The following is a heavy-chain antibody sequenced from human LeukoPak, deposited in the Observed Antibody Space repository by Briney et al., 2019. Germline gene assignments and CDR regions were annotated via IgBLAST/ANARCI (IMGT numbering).Heavy chain of an antibody. CDR2: ISSSGDAT. CDR1: EFTFNAYA. V-gene: IGHV3-23*01. CDR3: AKDPRAMGRYFFDD. Sequence: GGSLRLSCVGSEFTFNAYAMSWVRQRPGEGPEWVAVISSSGDATDYAESVKDRLSISRDNAKKTLYLQITRPRADDTAIYYCAKDPRAMGRYFFDDWGQGSLVTVSS. D-gene: IGHD3-16*01. J-gene: IGHJ4*01.